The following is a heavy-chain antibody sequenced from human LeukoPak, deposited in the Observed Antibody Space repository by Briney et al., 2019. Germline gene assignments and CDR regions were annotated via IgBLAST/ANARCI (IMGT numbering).Heavy chain of an antibody. D-gene: IGHD6-19*01. CDR3: AGIAVAGTADY. J-gene: IGHJ4*02. CDR1: GFTFTNYG. V-gene: IGHV3-23*01. CDR2: IKKNGSVV. Sequence: GGSLRLACSTSGFTFTNYGMNWIRQAPGKGLEWVSSIKKNGSVVYNADSVKGRFTISRDNSKNTLYLQMNSLRAEDTAVYYCAGIAVAGTADYWGQGTLVTVSS.